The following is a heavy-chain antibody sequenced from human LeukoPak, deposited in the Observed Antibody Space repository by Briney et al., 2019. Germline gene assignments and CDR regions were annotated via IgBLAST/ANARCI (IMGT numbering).Heavy chain of an antibody. CDR1: GGSISSSSYY. Sequence: SETLSLTCTVSGGSISSSSYYWGWIRQPPGKGLEWVGYIYYTGSTNYNPSLKSRVTMSVDTSKNQFSLKLSSVTAADTAVYYCARNEDRWGQGTLVTVSS. D-gene: IGHD1-1*01. CDR2: IYYTGST. J-gene: IGHJ4*02. CDR3: ARNEDR. V-gene: IGHV4-61*05.